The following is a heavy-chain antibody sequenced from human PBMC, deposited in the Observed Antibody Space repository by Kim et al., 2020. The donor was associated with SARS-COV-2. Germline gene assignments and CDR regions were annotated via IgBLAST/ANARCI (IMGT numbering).Heavy chain of an antibody. CDR2: T. D-gene: IGHD6-13*01. Sequence: TNSNPTPKSRRTMSVDTSKNQFSLKLSSVTAADTALYYCARAAAGFDYWGQGTLVTVSS. J-gene: IGHJ4*02. V-gene: IGHV4-4*07. CDR3: ARAAAGFDY.